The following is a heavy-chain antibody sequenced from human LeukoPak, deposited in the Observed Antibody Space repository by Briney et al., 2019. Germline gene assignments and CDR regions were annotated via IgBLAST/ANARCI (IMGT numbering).Heavy chain of an antibody. D-gene: IGHD2-21*02. Sequence: SETLSLTCTVSGDSISRYHWTWIRQPPGKGLEWIGYIDNSGSTNYNPSLKSRVTISVDSSKNQLSLKLSSVTAADTALYYCAKLTMTAAFDIWGQGTMVTV. CDR3: AKLTMTAAFDI. CDR1: GDSISRYH. CDR2: IDNSGST. V-gene: IGHV4-59*08. J-gene: IGHJ3*02.